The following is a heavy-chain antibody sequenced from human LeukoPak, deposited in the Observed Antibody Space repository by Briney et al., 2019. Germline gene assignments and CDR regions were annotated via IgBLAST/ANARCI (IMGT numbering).Heavy chain of an antibody. D-gene: IGHD3-22*01. CDR3: AKYDSSGYVDP. V-gene: IGHV3-43*01. CDR1: GFNFDRYT. CDR2: AGWAGGTT. Sequence: GGSLRLSCATSGFNFDRYTIHWVRQAPGKGLEWVSLAGWAGGTTFYSDSVRGRFTISRDSGRKSVYLQMNSLRAEDTAVYYCAKYDSSGYVDPWGQGTLVTVSS. J-gene: IGHJ5*02.